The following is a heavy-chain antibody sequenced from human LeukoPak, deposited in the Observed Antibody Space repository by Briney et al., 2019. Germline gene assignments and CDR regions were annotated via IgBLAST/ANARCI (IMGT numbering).Heavy chain of an antibody. J-gene: IGHJ4*02. CDR3: AREALLWFGELEGGD. V-gene: IGHV4-38-2*02. CDR2: IYHSGST. Sequence: SETLSLTCTVSGYSISSGYYWGWIRQPPGKGLEWIGSIYHSGSTNYNPSLKSRVTISVDTSKKQFSLKLSSVTAADTAVYYCAREALLWFGELEGGDWGQGTLVTVSS. CDR1: GYSISSGYY. D-gene: IGHD3-10*01.